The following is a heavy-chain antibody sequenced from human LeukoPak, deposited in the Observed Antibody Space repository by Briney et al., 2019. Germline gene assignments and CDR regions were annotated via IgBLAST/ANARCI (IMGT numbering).Heavy chain of an antibody. CDR3: ARGRYSYGYASFDY. V-gene: IGHV3-7*05. D-gene: IGHD5-18*01. Sequence: GGALRLSCAASGFTFSPYWMSWVRQAPGKGLECVANINHDGSEKYYVDSVKGRFTISRDNAKNSLYLQMNSLRAEDTAVYYCARGRYSYGYASFDYWGQGTLVTVSS. J-gene: IGHJ4*02. CDR1: GFTFSPYW. CDR2: INHDGSEK.